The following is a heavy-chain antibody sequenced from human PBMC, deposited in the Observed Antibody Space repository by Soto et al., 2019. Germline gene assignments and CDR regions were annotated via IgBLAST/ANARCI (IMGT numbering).Heavy chain of an antibody. D-gene: IGHD4-4*01. V-gene: IGHV1-69*12. CDR3: ARENDRLQLGGNYYYILDV. CDR1: GGTFSSSA. CDR2: IIPLFRTP. Sequence: QVQLVQSGAEMKEPGSSVKVSCKTSGGTFSSSAISWLRQAPGQGLEWMGGIIPLFRTPDYAQKFQGRVTIAADESTSTAYMGLSSLRSEDTAVYYCARENDRLQLGGNYYYILDVWGQGTTITVSS. J-gene: IGHJ6*02.